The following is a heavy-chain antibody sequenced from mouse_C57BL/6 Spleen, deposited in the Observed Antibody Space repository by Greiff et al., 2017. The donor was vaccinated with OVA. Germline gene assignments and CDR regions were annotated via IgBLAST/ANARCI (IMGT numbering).Heavy chain of an antibody. J-gene: IGHJ2*01. CDR3: ASPSFYGSSYTYYFDY. Sequence: QVQLQQSGPELVRPGVSVKISCKGSGYTFTDYAMHWVKQSHAKGLEWIGVISTYYGDASYNQKFKDKATMTVDKSSSTAYMELARLTSEDSAVYYCASPSFYGSSYTYYFDYWGQGTTLTVSS. CDR2: ISTYYGDA. V-gene: IGHV1-67*01. CDR1: GYTFTDYA. D-gene: IGHD1-1*01.